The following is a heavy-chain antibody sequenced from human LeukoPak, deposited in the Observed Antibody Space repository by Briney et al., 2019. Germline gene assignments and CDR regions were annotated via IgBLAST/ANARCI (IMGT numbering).Heavy chain of an antibody. CDR1: GFTFSSYV. CDR3: ARDPSVMAAAGSPWDY. Sequence: GALRLSCAASGFTFSSYVMHWIRQAPGKGLEWVAVVSYDGSNKYYADSVKGRFTISRDNSKNTLYLQMNSLGAEDTAVYYCARDPSVMAAAGSPWDYWGQGTLVTVSS. V-gene: IGHV3-30*04. D-gene: IGHD6-13*01. J-gene: IGHJ4*02. CDR2: VSYDGSNK.